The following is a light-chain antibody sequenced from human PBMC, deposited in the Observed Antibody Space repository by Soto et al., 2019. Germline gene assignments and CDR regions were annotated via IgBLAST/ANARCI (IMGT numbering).Light chain of an antibody. CDR1: SSDVGGHNY. CDR2: EVT. CDR3: CSYTSTTPRV. Sequence: QSVLTQPASVSGSPGQSITISCTGTSSDVGGHNYVSWYQQHPGKAPKLLIYEVTSRPSGVSDRFSGSRSGNTASLTISGLQPEDEADYYCCSYTSTTPRVFGTGTKLTVL. V-gene: IGLV2-14*01. J-gene: IGLJ1*01.